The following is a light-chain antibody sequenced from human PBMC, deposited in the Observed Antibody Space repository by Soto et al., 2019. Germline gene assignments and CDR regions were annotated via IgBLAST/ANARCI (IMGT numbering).Light chain of an antibody. Sequence: YVLTQPPSVSVAPGQTARITCAGSNIGSKSVHLYQHKPGQAPVLAVYDDTDRPPGIPERLSGSNSKNTATLAISRVEAGDEDDYYCQVWDTRSDHYVFGTGTKVTVL. CDR3: QVWDTRSDHYV. CDR2: DDT. CDR1: NIGSKS. V-gene: IGLV3-21*02. J-gene: IGLJ1*01.